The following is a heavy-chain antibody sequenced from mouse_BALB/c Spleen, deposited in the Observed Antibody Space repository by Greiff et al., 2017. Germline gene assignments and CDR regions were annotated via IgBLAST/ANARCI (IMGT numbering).Heavy chain of an antibody. Sequence: DVKLVESGGGLVKPGGSLKLSCAASGFAFSSYDMSWVRQTPEKRLEWVAYISSGGGSTYYPDTVKGRFTISRDNAKNTLYLQMSSLKSEDTAMYYCASAVYYGYAMDYWGQGTSVTVSS. D-gene: IGHD1-1*01. CDR2: ISSGGGST. CDR1: GFAFSSYD. CDR3: ASAVYYGYAMDY. J-gene: IGHJ4*01. V-gene: IGHV5-12-1*01.